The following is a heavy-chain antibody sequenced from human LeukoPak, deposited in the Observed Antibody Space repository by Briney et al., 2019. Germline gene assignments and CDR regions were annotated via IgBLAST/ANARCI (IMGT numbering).Heavy chain of an antibody. CDR1: GFTFSSYG. J-gene: IGHJ4*02. V-gene: IGHV3-30*03. CDR2: ISYDGSNK. CDR3: AREYSSSSKFDY. Sequence: GGSLRLSCAASGFTFSSYGMHWVRQAPGKGLEWVAVISYDGSNKYYADSVKGRFTISRDNSKNTLYLQMNSLRAEDTAVYYCAREYSSSSKFDYWGQGTLVTVSS. D-gene: IGHD6-6*01.